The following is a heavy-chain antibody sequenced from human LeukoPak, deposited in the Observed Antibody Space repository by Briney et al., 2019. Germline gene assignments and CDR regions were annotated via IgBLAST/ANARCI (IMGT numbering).Heavy chain of an antibody. J-gene: IGHJ6*02. D-gene: IGHD2-8*01. CDR1: GGSISSSNW. CDR2: IYHSGSI. CDR3: ARDNGAIRAYYYHGMDV. V-gene: IGHV4-4*02. Sequence: SETLSLTCAVSGGSISSSNWWSWVRPPPGKGLEWIGEIYHSGSINYNPSLKSRVTISVDKSKNQLSQRLTSVTAADTAVYYCARDNGAIRAYYYHGMDVWGQGTTVTVSS.